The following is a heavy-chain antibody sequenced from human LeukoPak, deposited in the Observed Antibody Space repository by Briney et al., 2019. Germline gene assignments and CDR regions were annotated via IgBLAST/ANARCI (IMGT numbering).Heavy chain of an antibody. D-gene: IGHD3-10*01. Sequence: PSETLSLTCTVSGGSISSYYWSWIRQPPEKGLEWIGYIYTSGSTNYNPSLKSRVTISVDTSKNQFSLKLSSVTAADTAVYYCARSRSGSFDYWGQGTLVTVSS. J-gene: IGHJ4*02. CDR3: ARSRSGSFDY. CDR2: IYTSGST. CDR1: GGSISSYY. V-gene: IGHV4-4*09.